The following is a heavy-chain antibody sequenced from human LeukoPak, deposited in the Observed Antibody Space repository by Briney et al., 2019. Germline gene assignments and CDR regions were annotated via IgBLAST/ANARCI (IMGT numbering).Heavy chain of an antibody. J-gene: IGHJ6*02. CDR3: ARDRSLEKLELLRYYGMDV. CDR2: ISAYNGNT. CDR1: GYTFTSYG. D-gene: IGHD1-7*01. Sequence: ASVKVSCKASGYTFTSYGISWVRQAPGQGLEWMGWISAYNGNTNYAQKLQGRVTMTTDTSTSTAYMELRSLRSDDTAVYYCARDRSLEKLELLRYYGMDVWGQGTTVTVSS. V-gene: IGHV1-18*01.